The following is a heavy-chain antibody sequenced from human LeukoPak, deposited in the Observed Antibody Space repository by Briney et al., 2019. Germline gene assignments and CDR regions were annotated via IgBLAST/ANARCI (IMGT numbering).Heavy chain of an antibody. J-gene: IGHJ4*02. V-gene: IGHV5-51*01. Sequence: GEFLKISRKGSGYSLSRYWIGWVRQMAGKGLEWMGIIYHGDSDTRYRPSFQGQVTISTDKSISTAYLQWSSLKASDTAMYYCARRGYSYGYDYWGQGTLVTVSS. CDR1: GYSLSRYW. CDR2: IYHGDSDT. CDR3: ARRGYSYGYDY. D-gene: IGHD5-18*01.